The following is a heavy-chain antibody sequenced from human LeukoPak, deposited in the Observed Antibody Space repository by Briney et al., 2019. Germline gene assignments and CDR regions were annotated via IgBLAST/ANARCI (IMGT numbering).Heavy chain of an antibody. Sequence: TSETLSLTCTVSGGSISSYYWSWIRQPPGKGLEWIGYIYYSGSTYYNPSLKSRVTMSVDMSKNQFSLKLSSVTAADTAVYYCARDQYYYDSSGYYRFDYWGQGTLVTVSS. V-gene: IGHV4-59*12. J-gene: IGHJ4*02. CDR1: GGSISSYY. CDR2: IYYSGST. CDR3: ARDQYYYDSSGYYRFDY. D-gene: IGHD3-22*01.